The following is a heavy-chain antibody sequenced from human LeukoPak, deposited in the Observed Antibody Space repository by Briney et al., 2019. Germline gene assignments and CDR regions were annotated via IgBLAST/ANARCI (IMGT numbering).Heavy chain of an antibody. J-gene: IGHJ4*02. D-gene: IGHD4-17*01. V-gene: IGHV3-23*01. CDR3: AKGHDYGDSSFDY. CDR1: GFTFSSYA. CDR2: ISGSGGST. Sequence: GGSLRLSCAASGFTFSSYAMSWVRQAPGKGLEWVSAISGSGGSTYYADSAKGRFTISRDNSKNTLFLQMNSLRAEDTAVYYCAKGHDYGDSSFDYWGQGTLVTVSS.